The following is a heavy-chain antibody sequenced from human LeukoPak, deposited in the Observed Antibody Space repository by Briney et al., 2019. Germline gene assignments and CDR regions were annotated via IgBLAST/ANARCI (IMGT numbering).Heavy chain of an antibody. Sequence: GASVKVSCKASGYTFTSYYMHWVRQATGQGLEWMGIINPSGGSTSYAQKFQGRVTMTRDMSTSTVYMELSSLRAEDTAVYYCAKSGLNRFDYWGQGTLVTVSS. CDR2: INPSGGST. V-gene: IGHV1-46*01. CDR3: AKSGLNRFDY. D-gene: IGHD2-15*01. CDR1: GYTFTSYY. J-gene: IGHJ4*02.